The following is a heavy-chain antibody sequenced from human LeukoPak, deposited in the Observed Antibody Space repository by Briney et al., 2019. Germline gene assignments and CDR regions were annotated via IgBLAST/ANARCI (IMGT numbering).Heavy chain of an antibody. CDR3: VTDIPWGLWLGAFDI. Sequence: GGALRLSCSASGFTFSSYAMHWVRQAPGEGLEYGSAISGNGVSTYSADSVKGGVTISRDNFQNKLYLQMSSLRAEDTALYYRVTDIPWGLWLGAFDIWGQGTMVTVYS. D-gene: IGHD2-21*01. J-gene: IGHJ3*02. CDR1: GFTFSSYA. CDR2: ISGNGVST. V-gene: IGHV3-64D*06.